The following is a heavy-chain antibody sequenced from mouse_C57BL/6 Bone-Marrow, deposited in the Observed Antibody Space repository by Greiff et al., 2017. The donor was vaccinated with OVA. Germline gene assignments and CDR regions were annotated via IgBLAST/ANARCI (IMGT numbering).Heavy chain of an antibody. V-gene: IGHV1-59*01. CDR2: IDPSDSYT. CDR3: ARWHYGSSPYWYFDV. Sequence: QVQLQQPGAELVRPGTSVTLSCKASGYTFTSYWMHWVKQRPGQGLEWIGVIDPSDSYTNYNQKFKGKATLTVDTSSSTAYMQLSSLTSEDSAVYYCARWHYGSSPYWYFDVWGTGTTVTVSS. J-gene: IGHJ1*03. CDR1: GYTFTSYW. D-gene: IGHD1-1*01.